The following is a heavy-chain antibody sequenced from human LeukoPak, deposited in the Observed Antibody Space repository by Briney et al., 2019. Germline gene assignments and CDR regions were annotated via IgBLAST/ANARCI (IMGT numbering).Heavy chain of an antibody. CDR1: GFTFSSYA. V-gene: IGHV3-53*01. J-gene: IGHJ4*02. CDR2: IYSGGST. D-gene: IGHD7-27*01. Sequence: GGSLRLSCTASGFTFSSYAMSWVRQAPGKGLEWVSVIYSGGSTYYADSVTGRFTISRDNSKNTLYLQMNSLRAEDTAVYYSARRPHWGGYYFDYWGQGTLVTVSS. CDR3: ARRPHWGGYYFDY.